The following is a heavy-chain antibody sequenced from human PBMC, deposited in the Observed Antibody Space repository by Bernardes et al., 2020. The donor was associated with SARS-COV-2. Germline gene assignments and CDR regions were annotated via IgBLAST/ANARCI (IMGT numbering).Heavy chain of an antibody. Sequence: ASVKVSCKASGYTFTSYAMHWVRQAPGQRLEWMGWINAGNGNTKYSQKFQGRVTITRDTSASTAYMELSSLRSEDTAVYYCASGPAADYYYYGMDVWGQGTTVTVSS. CDR2: INAGNGNT. CDR1: GYTFTSYA. CDR3: ASGPAADYYYYGMDV. V-gene: IGHV1-3*01. J-gene: IGHJ6*02. D-gene: IGHD2-2*01.